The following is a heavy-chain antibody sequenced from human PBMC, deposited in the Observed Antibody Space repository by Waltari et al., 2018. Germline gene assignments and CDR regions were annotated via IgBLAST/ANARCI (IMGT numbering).Heavy chain of an antibody. CDR2: SYPGDSDT. CDR1: GFTFSSYG. Sequence: VQLVESGGGVVQPGRSLRLSCAASGFTFSSYGMHWVRQMPGKGLEWMGISYPGDSDTRYSPAFQGQVTISADKSISTAYLQWSSLKASDTAMYYCATSYSGSFLFDYWGQGTLVTVSS. V-gene: IGHV5-51*01. D-gene: IGHD1-26*01. CDR3: ATSYSGSFLFDY. J-gene: IGHJ4*02.